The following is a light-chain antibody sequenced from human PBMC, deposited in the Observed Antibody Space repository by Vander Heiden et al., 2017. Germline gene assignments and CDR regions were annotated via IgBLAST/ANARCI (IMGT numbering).Light chain of an antibody. V-gene: IGKV3-15*01. Sequence: EIVMTQSPATLSVSPGERATLSCRASQSFSSNLAWYQQKPGQAPRLLIYGASTRATVIPARFSGSGSGTEFTLTISSLQSEDFAVYYCQQYNNWPRTFGQGTKLEIK. CDR3: QQYNNWPRT. CDR1: QSFSSN. CDR2: GAS. J-gene: IGKJ2*01.